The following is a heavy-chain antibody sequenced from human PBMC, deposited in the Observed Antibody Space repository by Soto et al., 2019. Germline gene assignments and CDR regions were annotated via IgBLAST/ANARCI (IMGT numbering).Heavy chain of an antibody. CDR1: GYTLTTYY. CDR3: ARAKVVTAIPEYYYYCMDV. CDR2: INPSGGST. J-gene: IGHJ6*02. V-gene: IGHV1-46*01. Sequence: ASVKVSCKASGYTLTTYYMHWVRQAPGQGLEWMGVINPSGGSTNYAQKFQGRVTMTRDTSTSTVYMELSSLRSEDTAVYYCARAKVVTAIPEYYYYCMDVWGQGTTVTVSS. D-gene: IGHD2-21*02.